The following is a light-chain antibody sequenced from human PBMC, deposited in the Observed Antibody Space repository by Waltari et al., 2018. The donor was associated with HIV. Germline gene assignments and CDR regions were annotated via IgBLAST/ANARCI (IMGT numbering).Light chain of an antibody. CDR1: SDDVGRYDY. Sequence: QSALTQPPSASGSAGQSVTISCTGGSDDVGRYDYVSWYQQHPFTAPKFIIYDVNERPAGFLGRFAGSKSGNTAPLTVAGLQAEDEADYYCSSYAGGSNFVFGTGTKVTVV. J-gene: IGLJ1*01. CDR2: DVN. CDR3: SSYAGGSNFV. V-gene: IGLV2-8*01.